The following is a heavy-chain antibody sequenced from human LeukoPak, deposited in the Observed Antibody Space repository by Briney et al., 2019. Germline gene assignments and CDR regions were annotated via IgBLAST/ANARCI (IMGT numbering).Heavy chain of an antibody. J-gene: IGHJ4*02. V-gene: IGHV4-59*01. Sequence: SETLSLTCAVYGGSFSGYYWSWIRQPPGKGLEWIGYIYYSGSTNYNPSLKSRVTISVDTSKNQFSLKLSSVTAADTAVYYCARVWRSGFGELFYYFDYWGQGTLVTVSS. CDR2: IYYSGST. CDR3: ARVWRSGFGELFYYFDY. D-gene: IGHD3-10*01. CDR1: GGSFSGYY.